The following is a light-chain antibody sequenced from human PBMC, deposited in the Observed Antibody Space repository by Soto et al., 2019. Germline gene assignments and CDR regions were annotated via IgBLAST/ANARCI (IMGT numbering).Light chain of an antibody. J-gene: IGLJ2*01. CDR1: SDDIGANNY. CDR3: TSYTSASTLV. CDR2: EAA. Sequence: QSALTQPASVSGSPGQSITISCTGTSDDIGANNYVSGYQHHPGKAPKILIYEAANRPSGISHRFSGSKSGNTASLTISGLHAEDEADYFCTSYTSASTLVFGGGTKLTVL. V-gene: IGLV2-14*01.